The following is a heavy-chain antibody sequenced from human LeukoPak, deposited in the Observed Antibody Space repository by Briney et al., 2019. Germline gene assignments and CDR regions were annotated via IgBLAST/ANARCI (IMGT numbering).Heavy chain of an antibody. CDR3: ASGMELLWFGELLHWFDP. CDR2: IYCSWST. D-gene: IGHD3-10*01. J-gene: IGHJ5*02. Sequence: SETLSLTCTVSGGSISSSSYYWGWIRQPPGKGLEWIVSIYCSWSTYYNPSLKRRVTISVETSKNQFSLKLSSVTAADTAVYYCASGMELLWFGELLHWFDPWGQGTLVTVSS. V-gene: IGHV4-39*01. CDR1: GGSISSSSYY.